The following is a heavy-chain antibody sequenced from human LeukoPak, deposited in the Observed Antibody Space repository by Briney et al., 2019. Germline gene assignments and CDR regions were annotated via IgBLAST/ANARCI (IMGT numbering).Heavy chain of an antibody. CDR1: GFTLSSYG. Sequence: PGGSLRLSCAASGFTLSSYGMHWVRQAPGKGMEWVAVIPNERRNNYYADSVKGRFTISRDNSKNTLYLQMNSLRAEDTAVYYCATSRHFYDSSGYYPYYFDCWGQGTLVTVSS. V-gene: IGHV3-30*03. D-gene: IGHD3-22*01. CDR3: ATSRHFYDSSGYYPYYFDC. J-gene: IGHJ4*02. CDR2: IPNERRNN.